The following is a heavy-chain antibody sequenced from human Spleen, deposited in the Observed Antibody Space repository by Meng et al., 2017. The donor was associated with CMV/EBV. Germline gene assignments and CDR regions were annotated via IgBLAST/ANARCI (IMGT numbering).Heavy chain of an antibody. Sequence: GGSLRLSCTGSGFTFSHYAIHWVRQAPGKGLEWVAVISYDGSNKYYADSVKGRFTISRDNSKNTLSLHMNSLRIDDTAVYYCARVHTSGYPPHFYYSGMDVWGQGTTVTVSS. CDR2: ISYDGSNK. D-gene: IGHD5-12*01. V-gene: IGHV3-30-3*01. CDR3: ARVHTSGYPPHFYYSGMDV. J-gene: IGHJ6*02. CDR1: GFTFSHYA.